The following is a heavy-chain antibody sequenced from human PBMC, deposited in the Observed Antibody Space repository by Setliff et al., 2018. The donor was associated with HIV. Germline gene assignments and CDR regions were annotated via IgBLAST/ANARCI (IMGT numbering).Heavy chain of an antibody. Sequence: GGSLRLSCAASGFTFSSYAMSWVRQTPGKGLEWVSGISGSGGTTYYADSLKGRFTISRDNSKSTLYLQMNSLRDEDAAIYYCAKLKEKWLSPILQNFFDPWGQGTLVTVSS. J-gene: IGHJ5*02. V-gene: IGHV3-23*01. CDR2: ISGSGGTT. CDR1: GFTFSSYA. CDR3: AKLKEKWLSPILQNFFDP. D-gene: IGHD3-22*01.